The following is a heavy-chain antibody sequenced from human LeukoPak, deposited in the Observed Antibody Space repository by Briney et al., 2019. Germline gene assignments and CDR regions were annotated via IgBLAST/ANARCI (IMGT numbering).Heavy chain of an antibody. CDR1: GFTFRSYA. CDR3: ARDNWIEAHCFDY. CDR2: ISTSSNYI. J-gene: IGHJ4*02. Sequence: GGSLRLSCAASGFTFRSYAMSWVRQAPGKGLEWVSFISTSSNYIYYADSVKGRFTISRDNAKNSLYLQMNSLRAEDTAVYYCARDNWIEAHCFDYWGQGTLVTVSS. D-gene: IGHD1-20*01. V-gene: IGHV3-21*01.